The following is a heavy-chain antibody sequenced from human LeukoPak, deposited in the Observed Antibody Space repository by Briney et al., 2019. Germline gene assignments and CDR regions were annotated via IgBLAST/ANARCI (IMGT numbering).Heavy chain of an antibody. V-gene: IGHV4-34*01. CDR1: GGSFSGYY. CDR2: INHSGST. Sequence: SETLSLTCAVYGGSFSGYYWSWIRQPPGKGLEWIGEINHSGSTNYNPSLKSRVTVSVDTFKNQFSLKLSSVTAADTAVYYCARGHKGSGITFGGVIVPDYWGQGTLVTVSS. D-gene: IGHD3-16*02. CDR3: ARGHKGSGITFGGVIVPDY. J-gene: IGHJ4*02.